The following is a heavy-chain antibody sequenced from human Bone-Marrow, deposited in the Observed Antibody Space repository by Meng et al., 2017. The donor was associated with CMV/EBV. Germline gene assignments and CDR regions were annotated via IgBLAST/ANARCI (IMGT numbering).Heavy chain of an antibody. Sequence: SVMVSCKASGFTFTSSAVQWVRQARGQRLEWIGWIVVGSGNTNYAQKFQERVTITRDMPTSTAYMELSRLRSEDTAVYYCARAGTIEYSSSGLVVPDQNWFDPWGQGTLVTVSS. CDR3: ARAGTIEYSSSGLVVPDQNWFDP. J-gene: IGHJ5*02. V-gene: IGHV1-58*01. CDR2: IVVGSGNT. D-gene: IGHD6-6*01. CDR1: GFTFTSSA.